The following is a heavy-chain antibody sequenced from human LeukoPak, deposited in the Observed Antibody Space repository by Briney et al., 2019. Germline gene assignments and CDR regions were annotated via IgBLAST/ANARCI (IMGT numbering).Heavy chain of an antibody. J-gene: IGHJ4*02. CDR1: GYTFTSYG. D-gene: IGHD3-22*01. Sequence: ASVKVSCKASGYTFTSYGISWVRQAPGQGLEWMGWISAYNGNTNYAQKLQGRVTMTTDTSTGTAYMELRSLRSDDTAVYYCARPDYYDSSGYLNYWGQGTLVTVSS. CDR2: ISAYNGNT. CDR3: ARPDYYDSSGYLNY. V-gene: IGHV1-18*01.